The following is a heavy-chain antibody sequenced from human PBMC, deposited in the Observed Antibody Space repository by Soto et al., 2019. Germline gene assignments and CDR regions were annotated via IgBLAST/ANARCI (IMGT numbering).Heavy chain of an antibody. CDR3: ARGGDIVVVPAAHPFDI. Sequence: GGSLRLSCAASGFTFSSYSMNWVRQAPGKGLEWVSSISSSSSNKYYADSVKGRFTISRDNSKNTLYLQMNSLRAEDTAVYYCARGGDIVVVPAAHPFDIWGQGTMVTVSS. D-gene: IGHD2-2*01. J-gene: IGHJ3*02. CDR1: GFTFSSYS. V-gene: IGHV3-21*01. CDR2: ISSSSSNK.